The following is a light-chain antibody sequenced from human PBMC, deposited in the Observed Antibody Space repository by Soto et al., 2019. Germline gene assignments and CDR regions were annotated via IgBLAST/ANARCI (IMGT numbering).Light chain of an antibody. CDR1: QSVTTY. CDR2: AAS. CDR3: QQSYSTPQT. Sequence: DIQMTQSPSSLSASVGDRVTITCRASQSVTTYLNWYQQKPGKAPKLLIYAASSLQSGVPSRFSGSGSGTDFTLIISSLQPEDFATYYCQQSYSTPQTFGQGTKLAIK. J-gene: IGKJ2*01. V-gene: IGKV1-39*01.